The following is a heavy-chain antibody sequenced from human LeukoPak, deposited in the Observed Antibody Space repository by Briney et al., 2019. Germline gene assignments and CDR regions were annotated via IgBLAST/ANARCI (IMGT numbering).Heavy chain of an antibody. Sequence: GGSLRLSRAASGFTFSSYWMHWVRQAPGKGLVWVSRINSDGSSTSYADSVKGRFTISRDNAKNTLYLQMNSLRAEDTAVYYCARDLGSYYDSSGYSAFDIWGQGTMVTVSS. CDR1: GFTFSSYW. V-gene: IGHV3-74*01. CDR2: INSDGSST. J-gene: IGHJ3*02. D-gene: IGHD3-22*01. CDR3: ARDLGSYYDSSGYSAFDI.